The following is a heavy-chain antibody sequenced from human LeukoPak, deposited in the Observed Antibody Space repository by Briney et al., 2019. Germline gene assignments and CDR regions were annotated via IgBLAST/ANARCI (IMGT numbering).Heavy chain of an antibody. CDR2: ISGSGGST. D-gene: IGHD2-15*01. CDR3: GRSKDTASVFDY. CDR1: GFTFSSYA. J-gene: IGHJ4*02. Sequence: GGSLRLSCAASGFTFSSYAMSWVRQAPGKGLERVSAISGSGGSTYYADSVKGRFTISRDNSKNTLYLQMNSLRAEDTAVYYCGRSKDTASVFDYWGQGTLVTVSS. V-gene: IGHV3-23*01.